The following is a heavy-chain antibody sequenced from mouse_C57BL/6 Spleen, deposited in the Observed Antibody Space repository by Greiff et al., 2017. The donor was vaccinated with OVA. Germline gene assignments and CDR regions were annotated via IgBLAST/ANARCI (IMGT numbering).Heavy chain of an antibody. J-gene: IGHJ3*01. Sequence: QVHVKQPGTELVKPGASVKLSCKASGYTFTSYWMHWVKQRPGQGLEWIGNINPSNGGTNYNEKFKSKATLTVDKSSSTAYMQLSSLTSEDSAVYYCARSSYSNPPFAYWGQGTLVTVSA. CDR2: INPSNGGT. CDR1: GYTFTSYW. D-gene: IGHD2-5*01. CDR3: ARSSYSNPPFAY. V-gene: IGHV1-53*01.